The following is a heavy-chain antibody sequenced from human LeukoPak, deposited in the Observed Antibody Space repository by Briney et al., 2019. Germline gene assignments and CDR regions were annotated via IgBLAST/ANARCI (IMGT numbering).Heavy chain of an antibody. V-gene: IGHV4-31*03. Sequence: SETLSLTCTVSGGSISSGGYYWSWIRQHPGKGLEWIGYIYYSGSTYYNPSLKSRVTISVDTSKNQFSLKLSSVTAADTAVYYCARLLFGFDWLLYDYYYYGMDVWGQGTTVTVSS. CDR1: GGSISSGGYY. CDR2: IYYSGST. D-gene: IGHD3-9*01. CDR3: ARLLFGFDWLLYDYYYYGMDV. J-gene: IGHJ6*02.